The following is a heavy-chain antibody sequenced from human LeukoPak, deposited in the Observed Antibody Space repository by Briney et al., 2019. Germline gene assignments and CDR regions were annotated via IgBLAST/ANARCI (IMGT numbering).Heavy chain of an antibody. CDR1: GYSFTSYW. V-gene: IGHV5-51*01. CDR2: IYPGDSDT. D-gene: IGHD3-3*01. Sequence: GESLQISCKGSGYSFTSYWIGWVRQMPGKGLEWMGIIYPGDSDTRYSPSFQGQVTISADKSISTAYLQWSSLKASDTAMYYCARRVSDYDFWSGYPDYWGQGTLVTVSS. J-gene: IGHJ4*02. CDR3: ARRVSDYDFWSGYPDY.